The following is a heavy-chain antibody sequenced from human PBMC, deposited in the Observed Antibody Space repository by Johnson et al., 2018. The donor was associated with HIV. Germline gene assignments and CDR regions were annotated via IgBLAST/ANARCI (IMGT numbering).Heavy chain of an antibody. V-gene: IGHV3-7*01. Sequence: MLLVESGGGLVQPGGSLTFSCEASGFSFSNYWMNWVRQAPGKGLEWVANINQDGSEKYYVDSVKGRFTISRDNAKNSLYLQMNSLRVDDTAVYYCARQGRRLIWGDAFDIWGQGTMVTVSS. CDR1: GFSFSNYW. D-gene: IGHD3-10*01. J-gene: IGHJ3*02. CDR2: INQDGSEK. CDR3: ARQGRRLIWGDAFDI.